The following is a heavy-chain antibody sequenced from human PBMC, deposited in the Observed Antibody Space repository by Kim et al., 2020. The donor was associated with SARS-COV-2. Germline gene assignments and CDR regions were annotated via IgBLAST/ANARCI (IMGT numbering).Heavy chain of an antibody. Sequence: SETLSLTCAVSGGSISSSNWWSWVRQPPGKGLEWIGEIYHSGSTNYNPSLKSRVTISVDTSKNQFSLKLSSVTAADTAVYYCARDPVMSRGTKWELNPWGQGTLVTVSS. CDR3: ARDPVMSRGTKWELNP. D-gene: IGHD1-26*01. CDR2: IYHSGST. J-gene: IGHJ4*01. V-gene: IGHV4-4*02. CDR1: GGSISSSNW.